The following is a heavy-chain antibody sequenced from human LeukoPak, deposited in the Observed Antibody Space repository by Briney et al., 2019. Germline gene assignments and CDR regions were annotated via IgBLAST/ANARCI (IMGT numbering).Heavy chain of an antibody. CDR1: GGSISSSSYY. CDR3: ARDLGKYYYDSSGYPPTLGY. V-gene: IGHV4-39*07. D-gene: IGHD3-22*01. Sequence: SETLSLTCTVSGGSISSSSYYWGWIRQPPGKGLEWIGSIYYSGSTYYNPSLKSRVTISVDTSKNQFSLKLSSVTAADTAVYYCARDLGKYYYDSSGYPPTLGYWGQGTLVTVSS. J-gene: IGHJ4*02. CDR2: IYYSGST.